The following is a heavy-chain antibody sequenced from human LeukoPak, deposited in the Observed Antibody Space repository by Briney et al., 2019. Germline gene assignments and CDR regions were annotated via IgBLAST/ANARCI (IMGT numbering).Heavy chain of an antibody. CDR2: ISGSGDKA. J-gene: IGHJ4*02. CDR3: AKDLHDSSAPSDY. CDR1: GFTFNSFG. D-gene: IGHD3-22*01. V-gene: IGHV3-23*01. Sequence: PGGSLRLSCAASGFTFNSFGVTWVRQAPGKGLEWVSTISGSGDKAFYAASVRGRFTISRDNSKSTMALQMNSLRAEDTAIYYCAKDLHDSSAPSDYWGQRTLVTVS.